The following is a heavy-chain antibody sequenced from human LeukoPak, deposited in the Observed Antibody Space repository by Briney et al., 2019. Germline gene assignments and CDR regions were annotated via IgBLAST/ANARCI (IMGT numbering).Heavy chain of an antibody. CDR2: IYYSGST. Sequence: PSETPSLTCTVSGGSISSYYWSWIRQPPGKGLEWIGYIYYSGSTNYNPSLKSRVTISVDTSKNQFSLKLSSVTAADTAVYYCARVDGSGSYINYWGQGTLVTVSS. CDR3: ARVDGSGSYINY. J-gene: IGHJ4*02. CDR1: GGSISSYY. D-gene: IGHD3-10*01. V-gene: IGHV4-59*01.